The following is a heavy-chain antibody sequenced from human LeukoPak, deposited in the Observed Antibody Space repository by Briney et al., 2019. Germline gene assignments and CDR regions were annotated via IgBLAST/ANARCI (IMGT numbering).Heavy chain of an antibody. D-gene: IGHD2-2*01. V-gene: IGHV1-2*02. CDR3: ARAPAPWRVPAAIGWFDP. Sequence: ASVPVSCTPSGYTFTGYYMHWVRPAPGQGLEWMGWINPNSGGTNYAQKFQGRVTMTRDTSISTAYMELSRLRSDDTAVYYCARAPAPWRVPAAIGWFDPWGQGTLVTVSS. CDR1: GYTFTGYY. J-gene: IGHJ5*02. CDR2: INPNSGGT.